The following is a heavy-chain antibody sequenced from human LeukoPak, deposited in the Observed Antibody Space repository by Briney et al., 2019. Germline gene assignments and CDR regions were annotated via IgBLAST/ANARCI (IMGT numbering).Heavy chain of an antibody. CDR2: INEDGSYK. J-gene: IGHJ4*02. V-gene: IGHV3-7*01. CDR3: ASSGSYRFDY. D-gene: IGHD1-26*01. CDR1: GFTFTSYW. Sequence: GGSLRLSCAVSGFTFTSYWMSWVRQAPGKGLEWVANINEDGSYKYHADSVKGRLTIPRGNAKNSLYLQMNSLRDEDTAVYYCASSGSYRFDYWGQGTLVTVSS.